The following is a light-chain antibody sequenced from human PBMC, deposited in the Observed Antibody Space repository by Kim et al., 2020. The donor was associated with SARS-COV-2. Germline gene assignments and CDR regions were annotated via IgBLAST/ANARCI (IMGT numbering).Light chain of an antibody. J-gene: IGLJ3*02. CDR1: AGSVSSSYD. CDR2: STN. CDR3: VLYMGSGISV. Sequence: GTVKITRGLRAGSVSSSYDPSWYQKTPAQAPRTLLYSTNPRSSGVPDRFSGSILGNKAALPIPGAQADDDSDYYCVLYMGSGISVFGGGTQPTVL. V-gene: IGLV8-61*01.